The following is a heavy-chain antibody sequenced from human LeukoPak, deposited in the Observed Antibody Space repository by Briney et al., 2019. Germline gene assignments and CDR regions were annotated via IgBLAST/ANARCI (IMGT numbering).Heavy chain of an antibody. CDR3: ARDSVSSIFPRQFDH. V-gene: IGHV3-30-3*01. J-gene: IGHJ5*02. Sequence: GGSLRLSCVASGFTFNHYVMHWVRQAPGKGLEWVAVISKDGSAKFYADSVKGRLTISRDNSKNTLYLETDSLRAEDSAVYFCARDSVSSIFPRQFDHWGQGTLVTVSS. D-gene: IGHD6-13*01. CDR1: GFTFNHYV. CDR2: ISKDGSAK.